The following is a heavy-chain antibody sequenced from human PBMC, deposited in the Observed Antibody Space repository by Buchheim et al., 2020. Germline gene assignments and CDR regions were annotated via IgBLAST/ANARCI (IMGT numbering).Heavy chain of an antibody. V-gene: IGHV3-23*01. CDR2: ICGSGGST. D-gene: IGHD4-23*01. J-gene: IGHJ6*03. Sequence: EVQLLESGGGLVQRGGSLRLSCAASGFTFSSYAMSWVRQAPGKGLEWVSAICGSGGSTYYADSVKRRLPLSRDNSKNTLYLQMNSLRAEDTDVYYCAKSGTSWPYYYMDVWGKGTT. CDR3: AKSGTSWPYYYMDV. CDR1: GFTFSSYA.